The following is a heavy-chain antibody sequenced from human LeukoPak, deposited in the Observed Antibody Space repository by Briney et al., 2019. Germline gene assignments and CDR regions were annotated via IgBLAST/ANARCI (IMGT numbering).Heavy chain of an antibody. Sequence: SETLSLTCAVYGGSFSGYYWSWIRQPPGKGLEWIGETNHSGSTNYNPSLKSRVTISVDTSKNQFSLKLSSVTAADTAVYYCARESRGYSYGYVGWGQGTLVTVSS. J-gene: IGHJ4*02. CDR3: ARESRGYSYGYVG. D-gene: IGHD5-18*01. V-gene: IGHV4-34*01. CDR1: GGSFSGYY. CDR2: TNHSGST.